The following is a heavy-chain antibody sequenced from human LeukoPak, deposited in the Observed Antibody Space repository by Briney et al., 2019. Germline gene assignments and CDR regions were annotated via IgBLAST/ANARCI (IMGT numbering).Heavy chain of an antibody. CDR2: ISYDGSNK. Sequence: GGSLRLSCAAPGFTFSSYAMRWVRQAPGKGLEWVAVISYDGSNKYYADSVKGRFTISRDNSKNTLYLQMNSLRAEDTAVYYCARDREFDWLKFDYWGQGTLVTVSS. J-gene: IGHJ4*02. D-gene: IGHD3-9*01. CDR1: GFTFSSYA. CDR3: ARDREFDWLKFDY. V-gene: IGHV3-30-3*01.